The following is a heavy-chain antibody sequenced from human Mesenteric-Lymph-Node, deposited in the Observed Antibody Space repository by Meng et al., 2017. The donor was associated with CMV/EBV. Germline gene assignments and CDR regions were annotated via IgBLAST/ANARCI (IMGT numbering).Heavy chain of an antibody. D-gene: IGHD5-18*01. Sequence: GDSFSSNSAAWNWIRQSPSRGLEWLGRTYYRSKWYNDYAVSVKSRITINPDTSKNQFSLQLNSVTPEDTAVYYCARDRGYSYGLDYWGQGTLVTVSS. CDR1: GDSFSSNSAA. CDR3: ARDRGYSYGLDY. CDR2: TYYRSKWYN. J-gene: IGHJ4*02. V-gene: IGHV6-1*01.